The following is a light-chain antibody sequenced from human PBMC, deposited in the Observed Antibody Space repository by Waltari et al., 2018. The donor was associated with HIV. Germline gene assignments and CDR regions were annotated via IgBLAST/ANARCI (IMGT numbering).Light chain of an antibody. CDR2: KAS. CDR3: QQYNSYSMYT. J-gene: IGKJ2*01. Sequence: DIQMTQSPSTLSASVGDRVTITCRTNQSISNWLAWYQQKPGKAPKLLIYKASRLESGVPSRFSGSGSATEFILTISSLQPEDFATYYCQQYNSYSMYTFGQGTKLEIK. V-gene: IGKV1-5*03. CDR1: QSISNW.